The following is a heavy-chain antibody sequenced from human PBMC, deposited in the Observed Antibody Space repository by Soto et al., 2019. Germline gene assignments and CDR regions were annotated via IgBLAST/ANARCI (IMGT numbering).Heavy chain of an antibody. V-gene: IGHV1-18*01. D-gene: IGHD3-9*01. CDR1: GYTFTSYG. CDR3: ARDRRYDILTGLDY. J-gene: IGHJ4*02. Sequence: QVQLVQSGAEVKKPGASVKVSCKASGYTFTSYGISWVRQAPGQGLEWMGWISAYNGNTNYAQKLQGRVNMTTDTPMSKAYIELRSLRSDDTAVYYWARDRRYDILTGLDYWGQGTLVTVSS. CDR2: ISAYNGNT.